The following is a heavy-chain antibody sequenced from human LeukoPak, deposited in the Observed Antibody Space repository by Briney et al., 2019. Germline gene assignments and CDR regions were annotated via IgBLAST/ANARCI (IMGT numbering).Heavy chain of an antibody. V-gene: IGHV3-23*01. Sequence: GGSLRLSCAASGFTFSSYAMSWVRQAPGKGLEWVSAISGSGGSTYYADSVKGRFTISRDNSKNTLYLQMNSLRAEDTALYYCAKAPWIQLNYFDYWGQGTLVTVSS. CDR3: AKAPWIQLNYFDY. CDR1: GFTFSSYA. CDR2: ISGSGGST. D-gene: IGHD5-18*01. J-gene: IGHJ4*02.